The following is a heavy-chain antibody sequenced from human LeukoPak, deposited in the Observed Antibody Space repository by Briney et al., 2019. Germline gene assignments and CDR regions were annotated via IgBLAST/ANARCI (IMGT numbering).Heavy chain of an antibody. V-gene: IGHV4-34*01. CDR3: ETSSSATIDYFYDYIDV. Sequence: KPSETLSPTCSVNGGSFSGYYWSWIRQPPGKGLEWIGEINHSGNTNYNPSLKSRVTISGDTSKNQFSLKLSSVTAADTAVYYCETSSSATIDYFYDYIDVWGKGTTVTVSS. D-gene: IGHD2-15*01. J-gene: IGHJ6*03. CDR2: INHSGNT. CDR1: GGSFSGYY.